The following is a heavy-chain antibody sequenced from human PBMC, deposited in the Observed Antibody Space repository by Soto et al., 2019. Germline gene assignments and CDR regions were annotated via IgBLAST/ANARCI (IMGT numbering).Heavy chain of an antibody. CDR1: GESFGGNY. CDR2: ISHSGST. Sequence: QVQVQQWGAGLLKPSETLSLTCAVYGESFGGNYWNWIRQPPGKGLEWIGEISHSGSTIYNPSLQSRVTISLDTSNQHFCLKLSSVTAADTAVSYCGRGSFGGDFRGEYWGRGTLVAVSS. J-gene: IGHJ4*02. CDR3: GRGSFGGDFRGEY. V-gene: IGHV4-34*01. D-gene: IGHD2-21*02.